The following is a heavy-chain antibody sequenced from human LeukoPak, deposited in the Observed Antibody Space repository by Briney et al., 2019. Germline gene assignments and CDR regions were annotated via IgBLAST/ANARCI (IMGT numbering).Heavy chain of an antibody. V-gene: IGHV3-66*01. D-gene: IGHD3-22*01. Sequence: GGLRLSCAASGFTVSSNYMSWVRQAPGKGLEWVSVIYSGGSTYYADSVKGRFTISRDNSKNTLYLQMNSLRAEDTAVYYCARDMSEYYNSSGYRVFWGQGTLVTVSS. CDR3: ARDMSEYYNSSGYRVF. CDR1: GFTVSSNY. J-gene: IGHJ4*02. CDR2: IYSGGST.